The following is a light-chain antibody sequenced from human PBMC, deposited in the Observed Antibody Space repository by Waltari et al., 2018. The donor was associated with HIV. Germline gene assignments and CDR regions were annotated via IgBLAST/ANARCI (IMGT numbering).Light chain of an antibody. Sequence: DIVMTQSPLSLSVIPGEPASISCRSSQSLLHSNGYNYLDWYLQKPGQSPQVLIYLGSNRASGVPDRFSGSGSGTDFILKISRVEAEDVGVYYCMQALQTPSITFGQGTRLEIK. CDR3: MQALQTPSIT. CDR2: LGS. V-gene: IGKV2-28*01. J-gene: IGKJ5*01. CDR1: QSLLHSNGYNY.